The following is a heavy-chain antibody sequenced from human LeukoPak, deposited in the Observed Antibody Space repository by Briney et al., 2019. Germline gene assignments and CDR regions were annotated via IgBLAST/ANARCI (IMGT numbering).Heavy chain of an antibody. V-gene: IGHV4-59*12. CDR1: GGSISSYY. D-gene: IGHD3-22*01. J-gene: IGHJ4*02. Sequence: SETLSLTCTVSGGSISSYYWSWIRQPPGKGLEWIGYIYYSGSTNYNPSLKSRVTISVDTSKNQFSLKLSSVTAADTAVYYCARGRRISYYYDSSGYYEGYWGQGTLVTVSS. CDR3: ARGRRISYYYDSSGYYEGY. CDR2: IYYSGST.